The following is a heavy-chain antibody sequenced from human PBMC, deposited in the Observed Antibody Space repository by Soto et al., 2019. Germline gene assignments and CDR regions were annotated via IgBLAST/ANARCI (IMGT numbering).Heavy chain of an antibody. Sequence: QVQLVESGGGLVEPGGSLRLSCAASGFTLGDYYMTWIRQAPGKGLEWVAYIGASGSYTNYADSVKGRFTISRDNASNSVYVQTDSLRAEDAEVYFCASSSGGRQVAGFDYGMDVWGQGPTVTVSS. CDR3: ASSSGGRQVAGFDYGMDV. D-gene: IGHD3-10*01. V-gene: IGHV3-11*05. CDR2: IGASGSYT. CDR1: GFTLGDYY. J-gene: IGHJ6*02.